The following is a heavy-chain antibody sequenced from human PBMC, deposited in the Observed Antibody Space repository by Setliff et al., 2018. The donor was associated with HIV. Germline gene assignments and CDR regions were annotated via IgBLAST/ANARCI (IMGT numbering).Heavy chain of an antibody. CDR2: IYYSGST. Sequence: SETLSLTCTVSGGSISNSSYYWGWIRQPPGKGLEWIGSIYYSGSTYYNPSLKSRVTISVDTSKNQFSLKLNSVTAADTAVYYCARSYCGGGLCFRGLDLWGQGTTVTVSS. V-gene: IGHV4-39*07. D-gene: IGHD2-21*01. CDR1: GGSISNSSYY. CDR3: ARSYCGGGLCFRGLDL. J-gene: IGHJ6*02.